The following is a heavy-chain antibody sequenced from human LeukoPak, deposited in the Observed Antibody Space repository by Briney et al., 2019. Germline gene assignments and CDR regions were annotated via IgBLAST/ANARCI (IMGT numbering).Heavy chain of an antibody. CDR3: ARAESGFDY. Sequence: GGSLRLSCAVSGFTFSSYAMSWVRQAPGKGLVWVSRINTDGSSTSYADSVKGRFTISRDNAKNTLYLQMNSLRAEDTAVYYCARAESGFDYWGQGTLVTVSS. V-gene: IGHV3-74*01. J-gene: IGHJ4*02. D-gene: IGHD3-10*01. CDR1: GFTFSSYA. CDR2: INTDGSST.